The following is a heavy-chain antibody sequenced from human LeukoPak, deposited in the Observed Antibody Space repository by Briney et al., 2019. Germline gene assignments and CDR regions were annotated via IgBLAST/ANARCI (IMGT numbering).Heavy chain of an antibody. Sequence: GGSLRLSRAASGFTFSSYAMSWVRQAPGKGLEWVSAISGSGGSTYYADSVKGRFTISRDNSKNTLYLQMNSLRAEDTAVYYCAKDRYDLDSSGYYTLLSYYFDYWGQGTLVTVSS. J-gene: IGHJ4*02. V-gene: IGHV3-23*01. CDR1: GFTFSSYA. D-gene: IGHD3-22*01. CDR2: ISGSGGST. CDR3: AKDRYDLDSSGYYTLLSYYFDY.